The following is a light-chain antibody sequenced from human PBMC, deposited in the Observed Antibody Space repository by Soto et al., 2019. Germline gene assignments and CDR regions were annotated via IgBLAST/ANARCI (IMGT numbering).Light chain of an antibody. CDR2: AVS. CDR1: SSNIGSYNH. CDR3: ISYTDRQSYL. V-gene: IGLV2-14*03. Sequence: QSVLTQPASGSGSPGQSITSSCRGTSSNIGSYNHVAWYQQFPGKSPKLMIYAVSDRPPGVSDSFSGSKSGITASLTISGLQTEDEADYYCISYTDRQSYLFGTGTKVTVL. J-gene: IGLJ1*01.